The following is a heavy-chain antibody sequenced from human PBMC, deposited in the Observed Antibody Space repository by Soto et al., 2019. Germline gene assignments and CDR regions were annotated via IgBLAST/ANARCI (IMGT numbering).Heavy chain of an antibody. CDR1: GFTFDDYA. D-gene: IGHD6-13*01. CDR2: ISWNSVSI. V-gene: IGHV3-9*01. Sequence: EVQLVESGGGLVQPGRSLRLSCAASGFTFDDYAMHWVRQAPGKGLEWVSGISWNSVSIGYADSVKGRFAISRDNAKNPLYLQMNSLRAEDTAFYYCARAVNSYSSPFDYWGQGTLVTVSS. CDR3: ARAVNSYSSPFDY. J-gene: IGHJ4*02.